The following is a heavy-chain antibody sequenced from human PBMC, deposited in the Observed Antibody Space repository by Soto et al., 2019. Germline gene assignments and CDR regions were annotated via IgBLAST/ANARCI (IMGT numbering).Heavy chain of an antibody. D-gene: IGHD6-13*01. CDR1: GGSISSYY. CDR2: IYYSGST. CDR3: ARSAPLGQQLVPGAFDI. J-gene: IGHJ3*02. V-gene: IGHV4-59*08. Sequence: SETLSLTCTVSGGSISSYYWSWIRQPPGKGLEWIGYIYYSGSTNYNPSLKSRVTISVDTSKNQFSLKLSSVTAADTAVYYCARSAPLGQQLVPGAFDIWGQGTMVTVSS.